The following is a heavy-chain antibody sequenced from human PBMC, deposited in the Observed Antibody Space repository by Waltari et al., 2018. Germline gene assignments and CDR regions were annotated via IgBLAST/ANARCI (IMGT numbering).Heavy chain of an antibody. Sequence: QVQLVESGGGVVQPGGSLRLSCTASGFRFRWCGMHWVRQAPGRGLEWVAFIRYDGSSEKYGDSVKGRFTISRDNSKNTVYLQMNSLRPEDTAVYYCARQQYSGDYSWFDPWGQGTLVTVSS. CDR1: GFRFRWCG. D-gene: IGHD5-12*01. V-gene: IGHV3-30*02. J-gene: IGHJ5*02. CDR3: ARQQYSGDYSWFDP. CDR2: IRYDGSSE.